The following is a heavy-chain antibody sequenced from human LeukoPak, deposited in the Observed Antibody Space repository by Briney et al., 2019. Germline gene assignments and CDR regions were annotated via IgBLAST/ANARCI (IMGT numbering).Heavy chain of an antibody. CDR1: GFTVNSNY. V-gene: IGHV3-53*01. CDR3: ARTTNEGGYSGYVYAFDI. Sequence: GGSLRLSCAASGFTVNSNYMSWVRQAPGKGLEWVSVIYSGGSTYYADSVKGRFTIFRDNSKNTLYLQMNSLRAEDTAVYYCARTTNEGGYSGYVYAFDIWGQGTMVTVSS. CDR2: IYSGGST. J-gene: IGHJ3*02. D-gene: IGHD5-12*01.